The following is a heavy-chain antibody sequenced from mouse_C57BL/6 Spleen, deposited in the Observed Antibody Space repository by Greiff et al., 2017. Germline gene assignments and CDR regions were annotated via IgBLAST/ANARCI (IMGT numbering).Heavy chain of an antibody. V-gene: IGHV1-82*01. Sequence: QVQLQQSGPELVKPGASVKISCKASGYAFSSSWMNWVKQRPGKGLEWIGRIYPGDGDTNYNGKFKGKATLTADKSSSTAYMQLSSLPSEDSAVYFCARLERDGAMDYWGQGTSVTVSS. CDR3: ARLERDGAMDY. J-gene: IGHJ4*01. D-gene: IGHD3-3*01. CDR2: IYPGDGDT. CDR1: GYAFSSSW.